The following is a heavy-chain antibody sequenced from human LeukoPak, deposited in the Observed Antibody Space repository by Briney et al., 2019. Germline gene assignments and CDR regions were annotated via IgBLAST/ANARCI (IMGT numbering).Heavy chain of an antibody. J-gene: IGHJ4*02. V-gene: IGHV4-34*01. CDR2: INHSGST. CDR3: ARDSPTAYCSGGTCYFDY. D-gene: IGHD2-15*01. Sequence: SETLSLTCAVYGGSFSGYYWSWIRQPPGKGLEWIGEINHSGSTNYNPSLKSRVTISRDTSKNQFSLKLSSVTAADTAVYYCARDSPTAYCSGGTCYFDYWGQGTLVTVSS. CDR1: GGSFSGYY.